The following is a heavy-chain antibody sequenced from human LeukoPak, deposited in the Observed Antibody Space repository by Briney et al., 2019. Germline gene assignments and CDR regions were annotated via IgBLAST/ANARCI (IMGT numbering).Heavy chain of an antibody. CDR2: INSDGSST. Sequence: GGSLRLSCAASGFTFSSYWMHWVRQAPGKGLVWVSRINSDGSSTSYADSVKGRFTISRDNAKNTLYLQMNSLRAENTAVYYCARGGRSSPWFGELLHQIDYWGQGTLVTVPS. J-gene: IGHJ4*02. CDR3: ARGGRSSPWFGELLHQIDY. V-gene: IGHV3-74*01. D-gene: IGHD3-10*01. CDR1: GFTFSSYW.